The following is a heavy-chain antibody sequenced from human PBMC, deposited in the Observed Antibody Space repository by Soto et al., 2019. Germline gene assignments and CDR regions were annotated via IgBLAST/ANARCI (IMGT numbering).Heavy chain of an antibody. CDR2: NKSDGSGT. J-gene: IGHJ4*02. V-gene: IGHV3-74*01. Sequence: EVQLVESGGGLVQPGGSLTLSCAASGFTFSSYWMHWVRQAPGKGLVWVSRNKSDGSGTFYADSVKGRLTISRDNARNTLSLQMPSLTAQDTAVYFCLRGVGYHYYVNGYLGRHWGQGTLVTVSS. CDR3: LRGVGYHYYVNGYLGRH. D-gene: IGHD5-18*01. CDR1: GFTFSSYW.